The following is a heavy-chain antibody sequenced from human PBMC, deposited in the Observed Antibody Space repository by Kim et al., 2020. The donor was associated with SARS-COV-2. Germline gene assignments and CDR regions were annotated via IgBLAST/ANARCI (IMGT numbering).Heavy chain of an antibody. V-gene: IGHV3-30*04. J-gene: IGHJ3*02. CDR3: ARDLDAFDI. CDR2: ISYDGSNK. Sequence: GGSLRLSCAASGFTFSSYAMHWVRQAPGKGLEWVAVISYDGSNKYYVDSVKGRFTISRDNSKNTLYLQMNSLRAEDTAVYYCARDLDAFDIWGQGTMVTVSS. CDR1: GFTFSSYA.